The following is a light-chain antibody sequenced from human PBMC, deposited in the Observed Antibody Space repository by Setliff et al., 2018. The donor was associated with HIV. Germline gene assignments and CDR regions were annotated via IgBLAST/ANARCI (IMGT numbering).Light chain of an antibody. CDR2: DVT. J-gene: IGLJ1*01. V-gene: IGLV2-11*01. CDR3: CSYAYHSYV. Sequence: QSVLTQPRSVSGSPGQSVTISCTGTSSGVGRYNYVSWYQHHPGKAPKLIIYDVTKRPSGVPDRFSGSKSGNTASLTISGLQAEDEADYYCCSYAYHSYVFGTGTKVTVL. CDR1: SSGVGRYNY.